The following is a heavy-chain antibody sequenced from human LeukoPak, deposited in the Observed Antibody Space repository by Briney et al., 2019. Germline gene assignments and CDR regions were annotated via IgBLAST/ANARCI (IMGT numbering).Heavy chain of an antibody. J-gene: IGHJ4*02. CDR1: GGSISSSSYY. V-gene: IGHV4-39*01. Sequence: SETLSLTCTVSGGSISSSSYYWGWIRQPPGKGLEWIGSIYYSGSTYYNPSLKSRVTISVDTSKNQFSLKLSSVTAADTAVYYCARHGSGGYMGVDYWGQGTLVSVSS. D-gene: IGHD3-16*01. CDR3: ARHGSGGYMGVDY. CDR2: IYYSGST.